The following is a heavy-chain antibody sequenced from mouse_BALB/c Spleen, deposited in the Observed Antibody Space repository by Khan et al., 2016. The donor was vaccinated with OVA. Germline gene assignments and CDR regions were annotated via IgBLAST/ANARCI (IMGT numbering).Heavy chain of an antibody. CDR1: GFSLTSYG. CDR3: ARCYDPYYAMDY. V-gene: IGHV2-9*02. J-gene: IGHJ4*01. D-gene: IGHD2-3*01. Sequence: QVQLKESGPGLVAPSQSLSITCTVSGFSLTSYGVNWVRQPPGKGLEWLGVIWAGGSTNYNSALMSRLSISKDNSKSQVFLKMNSLQTDDTAMYYCARCYDPYYAMDYWGQRTSVTVSS. CDR2: IWAGGST.